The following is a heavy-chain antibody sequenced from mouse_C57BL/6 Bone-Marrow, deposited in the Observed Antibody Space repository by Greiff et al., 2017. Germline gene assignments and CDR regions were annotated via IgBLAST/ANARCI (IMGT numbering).Heavy chain of an antibody. CDR3: ARGGDSSGLAWFAY. J-gene: IGHJ3*01. CDR2: INPNNGGT. Sequence: EVQLQQSGPELVKPGASVKMSCKASGYTFTDYNMHWVKQSHGKSLEWIGYINPNNGGTSYNQKFKGKATLTVNKSSSTAYMELRSLTSEDSAVYYCARGGDSSGLAWFAYWGQGTLVTVSA. V-gene: IGHV1-22*01. D-gene: IGHD3-2*02. CDR1: GYTFTDYN.